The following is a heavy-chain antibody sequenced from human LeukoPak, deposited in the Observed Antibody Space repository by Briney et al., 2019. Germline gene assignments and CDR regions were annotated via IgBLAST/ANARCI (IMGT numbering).Heavy chain of an antibody. J-gene: IGHJ3*02. CDR3: ARGHSGSYQRNDAFDI. CDR1: GFTFNRYA. CDR2: ISNDGNYI. Sequence: PGGSLRLSCAASGFTFNRYAMNWVRQAPGKGLEWVSSISNDGNYIYYAGSVKGRFTVSRDNPKNSLFLQMNSLRADDTAVYYCARGHSGSYQRNDAFDIWGQGTVVTVSS. V-gene: IGHV3-21*01. D-gene: IGHD1-26*01.